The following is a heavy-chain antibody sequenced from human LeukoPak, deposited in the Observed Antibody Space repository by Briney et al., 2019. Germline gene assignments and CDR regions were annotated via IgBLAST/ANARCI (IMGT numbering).Heavy chain of an antibody. CDR2: INPSGGST. CDR1: GYTFIGYY. D-gene: IGHD2-15*01. J-gene: IGHJ4*02. Sequence: ASVKVSCKASGYTFIGYYMHWVRQAPGQGLEWMGIINPSGGSTSYAQKFQGRVTMTRDMSTSTVYMELSSLRSEDTAVYYCARVGYCSGGSCYSLFDYWGQGTLVTVSS. CDR3: ARVGYCSGGSCYSLFDY. V-gene: IGHV1-46*01.